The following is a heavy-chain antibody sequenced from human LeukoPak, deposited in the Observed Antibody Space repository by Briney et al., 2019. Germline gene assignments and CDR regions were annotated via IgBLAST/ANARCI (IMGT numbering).Heavy chain of an antibody. CDR3: ARRYFDWLWRYNWFDP. Sequence: SETLSLTCAVYGGSFSGYYWSWIRQPPGKGLEWIGEINHSGSTNYNPSLKSRVTISVDTSKNQFSLKLSSVTAADTAVYYCARRYFDWLWRYNWFDPWGQGTLVTVSS. J-gene: IGHJ5*02. CDR1: GGSFSGYY. CDR2: INHSGST. D-gene: IGHD3-9*01. V-gene: IGHV4-34*01.